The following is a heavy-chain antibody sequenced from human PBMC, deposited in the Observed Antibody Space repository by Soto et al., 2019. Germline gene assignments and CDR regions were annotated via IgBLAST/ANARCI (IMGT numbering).Heavy chain of an antibody. CDR1: GYTFTSYG. CDR2: IIPIFGTA. V-gene: IGHV1-69*13. CDR3: ARPHPTYDFWSGHNYGMDV. J-gene: IGHJ6*02. Sequence: SVKVSCKASGYTFTSYGISWVRQAPGQGLEWMGGIIPIFGTANYAQKFQGRVTITADESTSTAYMELSSLRSEDTAVYYCARPHPTYDFWSGHNYGMDVWGQGTTVTVSS. D-gene: IGHD3-3*01.